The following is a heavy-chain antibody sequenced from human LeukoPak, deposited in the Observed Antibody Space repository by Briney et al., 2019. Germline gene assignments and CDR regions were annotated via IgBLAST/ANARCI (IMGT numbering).Heavy chain of an antibody. CDR1: GFTFSNAW. D-gene: IGHD4-17*01. CDR2: IKSKTDGGTT. CDR3: TTVDSDYGDDDAFDI. Sequence: PGGSLRLSCAASGFTFSNAWMSWVRQAPGKGLEWVGRIKSKTDGGTTDYAAPVKGRFTISRDDSKNTLYLQMNSLKTEDTAVYYCTTVDSDYGDDDAFDIWGQGTMVTVSS. V-gene: IGHV3-15*01. J-gene: IGHJ3*02.